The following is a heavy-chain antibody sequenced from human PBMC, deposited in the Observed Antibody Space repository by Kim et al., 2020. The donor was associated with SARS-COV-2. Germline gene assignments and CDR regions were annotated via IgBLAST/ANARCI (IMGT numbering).Heavy chain of an antibody. CDR1: GGSISSYY. CDR3: ARVYGLRLRDQHFDY. J-gene: IGHJ4*02. D-gene: IGHD5-12*01. CDR2: IYYSGST. V-gene: IGHV4-59*13. Sequence: SETLSLTCTVSGGSISSYYWSWIRQPPGKGLEWIGYIYYSGSTNYNPSLKSRVTISVDTSKNQFSLKLSSVTAADTAVYYCARVYGLRLRDQHFDYWGQGTLVTVSS.